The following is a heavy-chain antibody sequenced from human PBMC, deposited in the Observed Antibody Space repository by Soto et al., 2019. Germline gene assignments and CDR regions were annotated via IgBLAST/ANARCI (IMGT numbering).Heavy chain of an antibody. CDR3: ARDPNAYFIW. Sequence: ASVKVSCKASGYTFTTSAIHWVRQAPGQGLEWMGWVDGNNGHTSYSQNFQGRVTLTRDTSASTAYMELNSLTSEDTAVYYCARDPNAYFIWWGQGTPVTVSS. V-gene: IGHV1-3*01. CDR1: GYTFTTSA. D-gene: IGHD3-16*01. CDR2: VDGNNGHT. J-gene: IGHJ4*02.